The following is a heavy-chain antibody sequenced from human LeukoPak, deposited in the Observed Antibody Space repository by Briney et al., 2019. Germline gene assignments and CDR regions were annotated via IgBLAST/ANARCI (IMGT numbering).Heavy chain of an antibody. D-gene: IGHD2-15*01. J-gene: IGHJ5*02. Sequence: PGGSLRLSCAASGFTFSSYWMHWVRQAPGKGLVWVSRIKSDGSTTNYADSVKGRFTISRDNAENTMYLQMNSLRVEETAVYSCTRRVSTTRWFDPWSQGNLVTVSS. CDR1: GFTFSSYW. CDR3: TRRVSTTRWFDP. V-gene: IGHV3-74*01. CDR2: IKSDGSTT.